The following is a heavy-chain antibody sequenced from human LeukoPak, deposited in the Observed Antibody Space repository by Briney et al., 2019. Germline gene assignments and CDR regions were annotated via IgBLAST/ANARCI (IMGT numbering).Heavy chain of an antibody. V-gene: IGHV3-23*01. CDR3: AKQLGYCSDGSCYFPY. Sequence: GGSLRLSCAASGFTFSSSAMSWVRQAPGKGLEWVSAISNNGGYTYYADSVQGRFTISRDNSKSTLCLQMNSLRAEDTAVYYCAKQLGYCSDGSCYFPYWGQGTMVTVS. CDR1: GFTFSSSA. CDR2: ISNNGGYT. J-gene: IGHJ3*01. D-gene: IGHD2-15*01.